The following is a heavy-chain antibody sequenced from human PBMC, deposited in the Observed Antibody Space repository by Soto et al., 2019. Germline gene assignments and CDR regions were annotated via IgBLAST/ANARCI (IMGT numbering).Heavy chain of an antibody. J-gene: IGHJ6*02. Sequence: QVQLVQSGAEVKKSGSPVKVSCTASGGTFSSYSINWVRQAPGQGLEWMGGVIPIFGKPTYAQKFQGRLTITADKSTSTAYMELTSLRYDDTAVYYCARERSYYYAMDVWAKGPRSPSP. CDR1: GGTFSSYS. CDR3: ARERSYYYAMDV. CDR2: VIPIFGKP. V-gene: IGHV1-69*06.